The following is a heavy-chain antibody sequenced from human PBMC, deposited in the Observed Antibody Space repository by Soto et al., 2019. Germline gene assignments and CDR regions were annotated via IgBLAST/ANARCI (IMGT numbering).Heavy chain of an antibody. D-gene: IGHD3-22*01. CDR3: AREHYYDSSGYYWPRDYYYYGMDV. V-gene: IGHV3-33*01. J-gene: IGHJ6*02. CDR2: IWYDGSNK. CDR1: GVPFSSDG. Sequence: PGGSLRVSCAGSGVPFSSDGMHGVRQAPVKGLEWVAVIWYDGSNKYYADSVKGRFTISRDNSKNTLYLQMNSLRAEDTAVYYCAREHYYDSSGYYWPRDYYYYGMDVWGQGT.